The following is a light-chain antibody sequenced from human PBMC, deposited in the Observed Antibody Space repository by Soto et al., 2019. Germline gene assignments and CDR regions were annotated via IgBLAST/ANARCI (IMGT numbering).Light chain of an antibody. CDR2: GAS. V-gene: IGKV3-15*01. CDR3: QQYTNWPYT. CDR1: QSVGSN. Sequence: EIVMTQSPATLSVSPGERASLSCRASQSVGSNLAWYQQTAGQAPRLLIYGASTRATGIPARFSGSGSGTEFTLTSSRLQSEDFAVYSCQQYTNWPYTFGQGTKLEIK. J-gene: IGKJ2*01.